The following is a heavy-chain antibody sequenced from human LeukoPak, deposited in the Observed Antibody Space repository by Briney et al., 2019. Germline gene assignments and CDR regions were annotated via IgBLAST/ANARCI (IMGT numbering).Heavy chain of an antibody. D-gene: IGHD1-26*01. CDR1: GFTFSSYG. J-gene: IGHJ4*02. CDR3: AKGSWELLSYYFDY. V-gene: IGHV3-30*18. Sequence: PGRSLRLSCAASGFTFSSYGMHWVRQAPGKGLEWVAVISYDGSNEYYADSVKGRFTISRDNSKNTLYLQMNSLRAEDTAVYYCAKGSWELLSYYFDYWGQGTLVTVSS. CDR2: ISYDGSNE.